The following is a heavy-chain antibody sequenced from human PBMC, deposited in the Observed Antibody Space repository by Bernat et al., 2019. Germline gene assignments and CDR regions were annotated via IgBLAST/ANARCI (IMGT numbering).Heavy chain of an antibody. V-gene: IGHV3-30*18. CDR1: GFTFSSYG. CDR2: ISYDGSNK. CDR3: AKQYYDSNDAFDI. J-gene: IGHJ3*02. Sequence: QVQLVESGGGVVQPGRSLRLSCAASGFTFSSYGMHWVRQAPGKGLEWVAVISYDGSNKYYADSVEGRFTISRDNSKNTLYLQMNSLRAEDTAVYYCAKQYYDSNDAFDIWGQGTMVTVSS. D-gene: IGHD3-3*01.